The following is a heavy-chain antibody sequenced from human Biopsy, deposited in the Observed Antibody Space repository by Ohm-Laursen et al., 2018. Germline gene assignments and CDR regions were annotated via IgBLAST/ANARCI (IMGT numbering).Heavy chain of an antibody. CDR3: TRDDEGLLRALDL. D-gene: IGHD3-3*01. Sequence: GTLSLTCSVSGGSVSDSFHFWSWIRQPPGKGLEWIGNVYYSGTTNYNPSLKSRVTVSIDTSKNQFSLKLTSVTAADTAVYFCTRDDEGLLRALDLWGQGTMVTVSS. J-gene: IGHJ3*01. V-gene: IGHV4-61*01. CDR2: VYYSGTT. CDR1: GGSVSDSFHF.